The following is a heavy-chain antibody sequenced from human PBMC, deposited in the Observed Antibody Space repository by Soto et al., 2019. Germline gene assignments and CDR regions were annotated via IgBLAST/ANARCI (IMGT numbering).Heavy chain of an antibody. CDR3: ARESPNYYDLSGFDY. Sequence: SETLSLTCTVSGGSISSGGYYWSWIRQHPGKGLEWIGYIYYSGSTYYNPSLKSRVTISLDTSKNQFSLKLSSVTAADTAVYYCARESPNYYDLSGFDYWGQGTLVTVSS. V-gene: IGHV4-31*03. CDR1: GGSISSGGYY. CDR2: IYYSGST. J-gene: IGHJ4*02. D-gene: IGHD3-22*01.